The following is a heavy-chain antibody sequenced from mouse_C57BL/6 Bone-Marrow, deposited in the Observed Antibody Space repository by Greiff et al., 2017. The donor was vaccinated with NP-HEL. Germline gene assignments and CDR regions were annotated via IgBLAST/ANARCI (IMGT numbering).Heavy chain of an antibody. CDR3: ARFYYYGSSYWFAY. Sequence: EVQLQQSGPVLVKPGASVKMSCKASGYTFTDYYMNWVKQSHGKSLEWIGVINPYNGGTSYNQKFKGKATLTVDKSSSTAYMELNSLTSEDSAVYYWARFYYYGSSYWFAYWGQGTLVTVSA. CDR2: INPYNGGT. V-gene: IGHV1-19*01. CDR1: GYTFTDYY. D-gene: IGHD1-1*01. J-gene: IGHJ3*01.